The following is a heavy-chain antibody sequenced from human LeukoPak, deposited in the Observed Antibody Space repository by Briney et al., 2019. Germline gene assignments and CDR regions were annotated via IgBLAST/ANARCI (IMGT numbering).Heavy chain of an antibody. CDR1: GFTFSSYG. Sequence: GGSLRLSCAASGFTFSSYGMHWVRQAPAKGLEWVPFIRYDGSNKYYADSVKGRFTISRDNSKNTLYLQMNSLRAEDTVVYCCAKDRYSGSYYGRPGPFDYWGQGTLVTVSS. V-gene: IGHV3-30*02. D-gene: IGHD1-26*01. J-gene: IGHJ4*02. CDR2: IRYDGSNK. CDR3: AKDRYSGSYYGRPGPFDY.